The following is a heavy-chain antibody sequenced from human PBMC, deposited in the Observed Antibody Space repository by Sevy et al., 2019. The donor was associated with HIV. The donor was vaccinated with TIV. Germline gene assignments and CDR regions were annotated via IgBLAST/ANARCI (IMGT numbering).Heavy chain of an antibody. CDR3: AVRPAGPGDPLGRNNWFDP. CDR2: IYHSGST. CDR1: GYSISSGYY. V-gene: IGHV4-38-2*01. J-gene: IGHJ5*02. Sequence: SETLSLTCAVSGYSISSGYYWGWIRQPPGKGLEWIGSIYHSGSTYYNPSLKSRVTISVDTSKNQFSLKLSSVTAADTAVYYCAVRPAGPGDPLGRNNWFDPWGQGTLVTVSS.